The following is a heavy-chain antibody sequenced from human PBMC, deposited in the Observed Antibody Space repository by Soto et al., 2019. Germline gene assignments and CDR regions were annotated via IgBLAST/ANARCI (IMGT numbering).Heavy chain of an antibody. D-gene: IGHD2-21*02. Sequence: ASVKVSCKTSGYTFTSYGISWAQQAPGQGLEWMGWIGAYNGNTNYAQKFQGRVTMTTDTSTSTAYMELRSLRSDDTAVYYCARDSRDDYYYFGMDVWGQGTTVTVSS. V-gene: IGHV1-18*01. CDR2: IGAYNGNT. CDR3: ARDSRDDYYYFGMDV. J-gene: IGHJ6*02. CDR1: GYTFTSYG.